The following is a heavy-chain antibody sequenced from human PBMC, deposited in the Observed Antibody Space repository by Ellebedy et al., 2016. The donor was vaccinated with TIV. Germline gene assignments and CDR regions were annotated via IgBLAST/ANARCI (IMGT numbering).Heavy chain of an antibody. Sequence: GESLKISCAASGFNFRSYWMAWVRQAPGKGLEWVAKIRQEGDEIYYVESVKGRFTIARDNAKNLLFLQMNSLRVEDTAVDYCARRASYGDYAVQVNPWFDPWGQGTLVTVSS. V-gene: IGHV3-7*01. CDR3: ARRASYGDYAVQVNPWFDP. CDR2: IRQEGDEI. CDR1: GFNFRSYW. D-gene: IGHD4-17*01. J-gene: IGHJ5*02.